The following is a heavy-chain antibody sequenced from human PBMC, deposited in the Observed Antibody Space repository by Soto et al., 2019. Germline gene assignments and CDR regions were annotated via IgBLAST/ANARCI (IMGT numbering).Heavy chain of an antibody. D-gene: IGHD6-19*01. J-gene: IGHJ4*02. V-gene: IGHV3-23*01. CDR1: GFTFSSFA. CDR2: ISDSGDST. Sequence: PGGSLRLSCAASGFTFSSFAMSWVRQAPGKGLEWVSAISDSGDSTYHADSVKGRFTVSRDNSKNTLYLQMNSLRAEDTAVYYCAKDESKYATGWRLLDYWGQGTLVTVSS. CDR3: AKDESKYATGWRLLDY.